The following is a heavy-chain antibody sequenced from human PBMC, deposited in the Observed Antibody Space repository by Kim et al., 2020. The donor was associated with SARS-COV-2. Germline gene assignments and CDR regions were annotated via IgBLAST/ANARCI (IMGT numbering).Heavy chain of an antibody. J-gene: IGHJ4*02. CDR3: ARVRAWIQLWYYFDS. Sequence: VDSVKGRFTISRDHAKNSLYLQMNSLRAEDTALYYCARVRAWIQLWYYFDSWGLGTLVTVSS. D-gene: IGHD5-18*01. V-gene: IGHV3-7*01.